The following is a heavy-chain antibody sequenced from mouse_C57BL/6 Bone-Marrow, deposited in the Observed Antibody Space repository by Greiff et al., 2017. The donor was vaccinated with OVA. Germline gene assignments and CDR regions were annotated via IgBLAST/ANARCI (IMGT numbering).Heavy chain of an antibody. V-gene: IGHV5-6*01. CDR1: GFPFSSYG. J-gene: IGHJ2*01. Sequence: EVKLVESGGDLVKPGGSLKLSCAASGFPFSSYGMSWVRQTPDKRLGWAATISSGGSYTSYPDSVKGRFTISRDNAKNTLYLQMSSLKSEDTAMYYCARHGDYWGQGTTLTVSS. CDR3: ARHGDY. CDR2: ISSGGSYT.